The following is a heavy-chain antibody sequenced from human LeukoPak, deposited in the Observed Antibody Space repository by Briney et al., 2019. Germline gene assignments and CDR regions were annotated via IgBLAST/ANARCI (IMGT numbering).Heavy chain of an antibody. J-gene: IGHJ3*02. Sequence: SETLSLTCAVYGGSFSGYYWTWIRQSPGGGLEWIGEVHYSGSATYNPSLKSRVTISVDTSINQFSLKMNSVTAADTAVYYCARPTSRWFYAFDIWGQGTMVTVSS. D-gene: IGHD2-15*01. CDR2: VHYSGSA. V-gene: IGHV4-34*01. CDR1: GGSFSGYY. CDR3: ARPTSRWFYAFDI.